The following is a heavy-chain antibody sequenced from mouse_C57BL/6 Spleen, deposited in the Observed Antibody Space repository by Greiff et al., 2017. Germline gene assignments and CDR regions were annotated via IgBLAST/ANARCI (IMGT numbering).Heavy chain of an antibody. CDR3: ARDDYGSSRAMDY. D-gene: IGHD1-1*01. V-gene: IGHV5-17*01. CDR2: ISSGSSTI. J-gene: IGHJ4*01. Sequence: VMLVESGGGLVKPGGSLKLSCAASGFTFSDYGMHWVRQAPEKGLEWVAYISSGSSTIYYADTVKGRFTISRDNAKNTLFLQMTSLRSEDTAMYYCARDDYGSSRAMDYWGQGTSVTVSS. CDR1: GFTFSDYG.